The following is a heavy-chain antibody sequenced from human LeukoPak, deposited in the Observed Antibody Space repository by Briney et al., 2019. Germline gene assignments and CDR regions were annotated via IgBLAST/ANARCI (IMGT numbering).Heavy chain of an antibody. Sequence: KPGGSLRLSCAASGFTFSSYNMKWVRQASGKGLEWVSFISTTSNYIYYADSVKGRFTISRDNAKNSLYLQMNSLRGEDAALYYCARAGVCTTTSCDGGIDYWGQGTLVTVSS. D-gene: IGHD2-2*01. J-gene: IGHJ4*02. CDR3: ARAGVCTTTSCDGGIDY. V-gene: IGHV3-21*06. CDR2: ISTTSNYI. CDR1: GFTFSSYN.